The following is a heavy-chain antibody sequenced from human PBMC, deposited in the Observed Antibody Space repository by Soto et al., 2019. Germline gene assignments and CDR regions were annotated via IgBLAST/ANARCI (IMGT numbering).Heavy chain of an antibody. CDR3: VIPTRSVRGMGV. Sequence: EVQLVESGGGLAQPGGSLRLSCAASGFTFSNFWMSWARQAPGKGLEWVANIKGDGGVTQYVAFVEGRFAISRDYAKYSLYLQMNSLRVEDTALYYCVIPTRSVRGMGVWGQGTTVTVSS. CDR1: GFTFSNFW. V-gene: IGHV3-7*03. J-gene: IGHJ6*02. CDR2: IKGDGGVT. D-gene: IGHD6-6*01.